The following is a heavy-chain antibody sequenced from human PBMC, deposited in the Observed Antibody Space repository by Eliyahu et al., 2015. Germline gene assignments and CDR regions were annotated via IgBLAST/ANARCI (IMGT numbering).Heavy chain of an antibody. CDR3: TRNVVVPEYYKNNWFDP. CDR2: ISRSGST. V-gene: IGHV4-4*07. CDR1: GGSISTYY. J-gene: IGHJ5*02. D-gene: IGHD2/OR15-2a*01. Sequence: VQLQESGPGLLKPSETLSLTCTPSGGSISTYYWSWIRQPAGKGLEWIGRISRSGSTNYNPSLTSRVIMSVDTTKNQISLNLRSVTAADTAVYYCTRNVVVPEYYKNNWFDPWGQGILVTVSS.